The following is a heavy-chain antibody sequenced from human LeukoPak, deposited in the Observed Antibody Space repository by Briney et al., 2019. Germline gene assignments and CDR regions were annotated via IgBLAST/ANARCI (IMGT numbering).Heavy chain of an antibody. Sequence: SETLSLTCTVSGGSVSSDNYYWSWIRQPPGRGLEWIGYIYYSGSTNYNPSLKSRVTISVDTSENQFSLKLSSVTAADTAVYYCAKGGHSSGWYHDYWGQGTLVTVSS. CDR3: AKGGHSSGWYHDY. D-gene: IGHD6-19*01. J-gene: IGHJ4*02. CDR2: IYYSGST. V-gene: IGHV4-61*01. CDR1: GGSVSSDNYY.